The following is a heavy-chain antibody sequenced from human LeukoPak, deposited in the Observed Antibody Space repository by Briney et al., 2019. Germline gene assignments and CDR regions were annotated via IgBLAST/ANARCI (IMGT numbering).Heavy chain of an antibody. J-gene: IGHJ6*03. V-gene: IGHV4-61*02. CDR3: ARDRYYGSGSYDYYYYYMDV. Sequence: SETLSLTCTVSGASISSGSYYWNWIRQPAGKGLEWIGRIFASGSTNYNPSLKSRVTMSVDTSKNQFSLKLSSVTAADTAVYYCARDRYYGSGSYDYYYYYMDVWGKGTTVTISS. CDR1: GASISSGSYY. D-gene: IGHD3-10*01. CDR2: IFASGST.